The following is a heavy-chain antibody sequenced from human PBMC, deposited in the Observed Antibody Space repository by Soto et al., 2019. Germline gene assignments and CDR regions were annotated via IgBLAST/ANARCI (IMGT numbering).Heavy chain of an antibody. Sequence: ASVKVSCKASGYTFTGYYMHWVRQAPGQGLEWMGWINPNSGGTNYAQKFQGRVTMTRDTSISTAYMELSRLRSDDTAVYYCARSPVVYCSGGSCPNWFDPWGQGTLVTVSS. J-gene: IGHJ5*02. CDR3: ARSPVVYCSGGSCPNWFDP. V-gene: IGHV1-2*02. D-gene: IGHD2-15*01. CDR2: INPNSGGT. CDR1: GYTFTGYY.